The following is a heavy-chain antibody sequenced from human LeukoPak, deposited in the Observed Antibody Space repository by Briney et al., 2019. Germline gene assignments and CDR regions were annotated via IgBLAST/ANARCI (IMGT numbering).Heavy chain of an antibody. CDR3: ASAYYYDSSGYYDDAFDI. D-gene: IGHD3-22*01. J-gene: IGHJ3*02. V-gene: IGHV5-51*01. Sequence: GESLKISCKGSGYSFTSYWIGWVRQMPGKGLEWMGIIYPGDSDTRYSPSFQGQATISADKSISTAYLQWSSLKASDTAMYYCASAYYYDSSGYYDDAFDIWGQGTMVTVSS. CDR1: GYSFTSYW. CDR2: IYPGDSDT.